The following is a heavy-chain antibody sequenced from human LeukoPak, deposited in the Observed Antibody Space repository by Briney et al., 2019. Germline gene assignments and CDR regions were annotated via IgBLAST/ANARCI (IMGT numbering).Heavy chain of an antibody. CDR2: IIPILGIA. Sequence: PRASVKVSCKASGGTFSSYAISWVRQAPGQGLEWMGRIIPILGIANYAQKFQGRVTITADKSTSTAYMELSSLRSVDTAVYYCARLHREVAVLVGATNEFDYWGQGTLVTVSS. V-gene: IGHV1-69*04. CDR3: ARLHREVAVLVGATNEFDY. J-gene: IGHJ4*02. D-gene: IGHD1-26*01. CDR1: GGTFSSYA.